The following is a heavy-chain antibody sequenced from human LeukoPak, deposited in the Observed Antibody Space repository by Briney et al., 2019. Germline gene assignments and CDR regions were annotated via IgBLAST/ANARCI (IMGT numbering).Heavy chain of an antibody. D-gene: IGHD1-14*01. CDR2: ISSGSSYK. CDR3: ARGQITGNGDWYFDL. CDR1: GFTFSSYT. V-gene: IGHV3-21*01. Sequence: PGGSLRLSCAASGFTFSSYTMNWVRQAPGKGLEWVSSISSGSSYKNYVDSMKGRFTISRDNAKNSLYLQMNSLRAEDTAVYYCARGQITGNGDWYFDLWGRGTLVTVSS. J-gene: IGHJ2*01.